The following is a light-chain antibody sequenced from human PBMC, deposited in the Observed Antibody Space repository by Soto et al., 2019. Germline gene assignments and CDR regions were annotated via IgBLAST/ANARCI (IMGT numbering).Light chain of an antibody. Sequence: EIVMTQSPATLSVSPGERATLSCRASQSVGIKLAWYQQKPGQAPRLLIYDTSPRATGIPARFSGSGSGTEFTLTISSLQSEDFAIYYCQQYNNWPRTFGQGTKVDIK. CDR1: QSVGIK. CDR3: QQYNNWPRT. J-gene: IGKJ1*01. V-gene: IGKV3-15*01. CDR2: DTS.